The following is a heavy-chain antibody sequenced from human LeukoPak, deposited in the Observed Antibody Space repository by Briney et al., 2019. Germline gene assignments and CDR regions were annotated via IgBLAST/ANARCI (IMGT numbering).Heavy chain of an antibody. V-gene: IGHV3-23*01. Sequence: PGGSLRLSCAASGFTFSTYAMSWVRQAPGKGLEWVSAICGSDGSRYYADSMKGRFTISRDNSKSTLYLQMNSLRGEDTAVYYCAKGGSPSCYSSSGYWGQGTLVTVSS. D-gene: IGHD2-2*01. CDR1: GFTFSTYA. J-gene: IGHJ4*02. CDR3: AKGGSPSCYSSSGY. CDR2: ICGSDGSR.